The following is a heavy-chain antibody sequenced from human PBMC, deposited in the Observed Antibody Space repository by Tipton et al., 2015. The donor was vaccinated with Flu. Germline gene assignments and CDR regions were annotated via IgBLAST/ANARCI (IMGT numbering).Heavy chain of an antibody. V-gene: IGHV1-18*04. CDR3: VRDRVQGVVVGPTPVGDY. Sequence: QLVQSGAEVKKPGASVKLSCKASGYTFSRHIITWVRQAPGQGLEWLGWISPYTGDTKFAQKFQGRVTLTTDTSASTVFMELRGLRSDDTALYFCVRDRVQGVVVGPTPVGDYWGQGTQVIVSS. J-gene: IGHJ4*02. CDR2: ISPYTGDT. CDR1: GYTFSRHI. D-gene: IGHD2-15*01.